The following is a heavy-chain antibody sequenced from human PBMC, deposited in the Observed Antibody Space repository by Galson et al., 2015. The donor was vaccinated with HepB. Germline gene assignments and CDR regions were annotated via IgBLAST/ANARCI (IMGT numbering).Heavy chain of an antibody. CDR1: GYTFTSYY. V-gene: IGHV1-46*01. CDR3: AVPANGSGSYYDPFDY. D-gene: IGHD3-10*01. Sequence: SVKVSCKASGYTFTSYYIHWVRQAPGQGLEWMGIINPSGGSTSYAQKFQGRVTMTRDTSTSTVYMELSSLRSEDTAVYYCAVPANGSGSYYDPFDYWGQGTLVTVSS. J-gene: IGHJ4*02. CDR2: INPSGGST.